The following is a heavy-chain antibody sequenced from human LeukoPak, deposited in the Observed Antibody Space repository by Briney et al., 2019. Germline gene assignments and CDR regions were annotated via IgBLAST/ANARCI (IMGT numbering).Heavy chain of an antibody. V-gene: IGHV1-8*01. Sequence: ASVKVSCKASGYTFTSYDINWVRQATGQGLEWMGWMNPNSGNTGYAQKFQGRVTMTRNTSISTAYMELSSLRSEDMAVYYCARSGYCSGGSCYSRSFDYWGQGTLVTVSS. CDR2: MNPNSGNT. D-gene: IGHD2-15*01. J-gene: IGHJ4*02. CDR1: GYTFTSYD. CDR3: ARSGYCSGGSCYSRSFDY.